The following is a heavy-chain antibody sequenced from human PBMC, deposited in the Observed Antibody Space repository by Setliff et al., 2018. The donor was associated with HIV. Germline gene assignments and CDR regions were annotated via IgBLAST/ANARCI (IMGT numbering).Heavy chain of an antibody. J-gene: IGHJ4*02. CDR1: GFTFSGHS. CDR3: VRDWSSSGDY. V-gene: IGHV3-48*04. D-gene: IGHD6-6*01. Sequence: GGSLRLSCAASGFTFSGHSMNWVRQAPGKGLEWISFIGGHGSIIHYADSVKGRFTISRDNAKKSLYLQMNSLRAEDTAMYYCVRDWSSSGDYWGQGTLVTVSS. CDR2: IGGHGSII.